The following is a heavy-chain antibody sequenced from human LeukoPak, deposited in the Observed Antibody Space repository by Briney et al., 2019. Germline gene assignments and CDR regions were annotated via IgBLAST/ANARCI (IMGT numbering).Heavy chain of an antibody. CDR2: IKEDGSEK. CDR1: GFTFSQYW. CDR3: ARATASNWFDP. D-gene: IGHD5-18*01. J-gene: IGHJ5*02. V-gene: IGHV3-7*01. Sequence: GGPLRLSCAASGFTFSQYWMSWVRQAPGKGLEWVANIKEDGSEKYYVDSVKGRFTISRDNAKNSLYLQMNSLRAEDTAIYYCARATASNWFDPWGQGTLVTVSS.